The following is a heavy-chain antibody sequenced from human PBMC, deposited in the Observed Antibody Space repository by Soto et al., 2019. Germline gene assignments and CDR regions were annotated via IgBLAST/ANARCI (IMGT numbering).Heavy chain of an antibody. CDR2: ISYDGSNK. CDR1: GFTFSSYG. D-gene: IGHD5-18*01. J-gene: IGHJ4*02. CDR3: AKDQRGYSYGYSGY. Sequence: PXVSLRLSCAASGFTFSSYGMHWVRQAPGKGLEWVAVISYDGSNKYYADSVKGRFTISRDNSKNTLYLQMNSLRAEDTAVYYCAKDQRGYSYGYSGYWGQGTLVTVSS. V-gene: IGHV3-30*18.